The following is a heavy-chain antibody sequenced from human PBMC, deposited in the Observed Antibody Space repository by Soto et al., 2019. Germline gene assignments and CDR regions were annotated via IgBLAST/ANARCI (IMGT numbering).Heavy chain of an antibody. J-gene: IGHJ5*02. D-gene: IGHD3-22*01. CDR2: IYYSGST. Sequence: KPSETLSLTCTVSGGSVSSGSYYWSWIRQPPGKGLEWIGYIYYSGSTNYNPSLKSRVTISVDTSKNQFSLKLSSVTAADTAVYYCARDLMIWFGPWGQGTLVTVSS. CDR3: ARDLMIWFGP. V-gene: IGHV4-61*01. CDR1: GGSVSSGSYY.